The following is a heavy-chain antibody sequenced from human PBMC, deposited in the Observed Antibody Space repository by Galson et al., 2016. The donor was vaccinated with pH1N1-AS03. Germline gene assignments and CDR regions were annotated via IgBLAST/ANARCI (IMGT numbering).Heavy chain of an antibody. CDR1: GDSVSGGHW. J-gene: IGHJ6*02. CDR3: ARVLTPGYFHTMDV. CDR2: IYRSGST. V-gene: IGHV4-28*03. D-gene: IGHD2/OR15-2a*01. Sequence: ETLSLTCAVSGDSVSGGHWWPWVRQSPGKGLEWIGYIYRSGSTDYNPSLAVRVIISADRSTNDFSLTFSSVTAADTAVYYCARVLTPGYFHTMDVWGRGTTVTVSS.